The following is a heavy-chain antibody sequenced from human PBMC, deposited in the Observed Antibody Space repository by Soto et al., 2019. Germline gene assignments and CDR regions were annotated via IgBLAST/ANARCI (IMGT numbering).Heavy chain of an antibody. D-gene: IGHD2-21*02. J-gene: IGHJ4*02. CDR2: TKPDETET. CDR1: GFTFNSYS. Sequence: GGSLRLSCTASGFTFNSYSMNWVRQAPGKGLEWVGNTKPDETETYYAGSVEGRFTISRDNAKSSLYLQMDSLRVEDTAVYYCATPQGYDDCLDSWGQGTLVTVSS. V-gene: IGHV3-7*02. CDR3: ATPQGYDDCLDS.